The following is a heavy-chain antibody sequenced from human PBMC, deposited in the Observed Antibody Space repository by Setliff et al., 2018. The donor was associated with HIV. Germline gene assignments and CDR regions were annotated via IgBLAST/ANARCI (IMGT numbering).Heavy chain of an antibody. CDR3: VTSPNIVSR. Sequence: LSCAASGFSFSNFAMNWVRQAPGKGLVWVSHISNDGTRTNYADSVKGRFSISRDNAKNTLYLQMNNLRAEDTAVYYCVTSPNIVSRWGQGTLVTVSS. J-gene: IGHJ4*02. D-gene: IGHD5-12*01. CDR2: ISNDGTRT. V-gene: IGHV3-74*01. CDR1: GFSFSNFA.